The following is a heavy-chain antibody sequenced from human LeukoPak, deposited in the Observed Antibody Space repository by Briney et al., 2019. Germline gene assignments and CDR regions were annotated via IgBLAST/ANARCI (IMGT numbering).Heavy chain of an antibody. J-gene: IGHJ4*02. Sequence: SETLSLTCAVYGGSFSGHYGSWIRQPPGKGLEWIGEINHSGSTNYNPSLKSRVTISVDKSKNQFSLKLSSVTAADTAVYYCASFCSGGSCYSSYYFDYWGQGTLVTVSS. CDR3: ASFCSGGSCYSSYYFDY. CDR2: INHSGST. CDR1: GGSFSGHY. V-gene: IGHV4-34*01. D-gene: IGHD2-15*01.